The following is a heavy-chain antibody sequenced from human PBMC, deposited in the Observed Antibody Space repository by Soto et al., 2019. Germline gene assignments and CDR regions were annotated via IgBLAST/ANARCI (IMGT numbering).Heavy chain of an antibody. CDR2: INPNSGGT. CDR3: AREVVTPHYYYYYGMDV. J-gene: IGHJ6*02. CDR1: GCTFTGYY. V-gene: IGHV1-2*04. Sequence: ASVKVSCKASGCTFTGYYIHWVRQAPGQGLEGMGWINPNSGGTNYAQKFQGWVTMTRDTSISTAYMELSRLRSDDTAVYYCAREVVTPHYYYYYGMDVWGQGTTVTVSS. D-gene: IGHD2-21*02.